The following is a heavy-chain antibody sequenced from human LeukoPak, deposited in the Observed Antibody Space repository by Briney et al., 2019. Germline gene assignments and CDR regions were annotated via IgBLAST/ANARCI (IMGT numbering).Heavy chain of an antibody. CDR3: AKALRFLEWLPPLDP. D-gene: IGHD3-3*01. J-gene: IGHJ5*02. CDR1: GFTFSSYA. CDR2: ISGSGGST. V-gene: IGHV3-23*01. Sequence: GGSLRLSCAASGFTFSSYAMSWVRQAPGKGLEWVSAISGSGGSTYYADSVKGRFTISRDNSKNTLYLQMNSLRAEDTAVYYCAKALRFLEWLPPLDPWGQGTLVTVSS.